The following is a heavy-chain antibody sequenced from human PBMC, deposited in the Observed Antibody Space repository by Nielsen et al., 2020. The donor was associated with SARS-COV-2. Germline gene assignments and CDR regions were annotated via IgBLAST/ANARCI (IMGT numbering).Heavy chain of an antibody. J-gene: IGHJ4*02. CDR2: ISSSGSTI. CDR1: GFTFDDYS. V-gene: IGHV3-48*04. D-gene: IGHD3-16*02. CDR3: ARTIRYVWGSYRYGFDY. Sequence: GGSLRLSCAASGFTFDDYSMNWVRQAPGKGLEWVSYISSSGSTIYYADSVKGRFTISRDNAKNSLYLQMNSLRAEDTAVYYCARTIRYVWGSYRYGFDYWGQGTLVTVSS.